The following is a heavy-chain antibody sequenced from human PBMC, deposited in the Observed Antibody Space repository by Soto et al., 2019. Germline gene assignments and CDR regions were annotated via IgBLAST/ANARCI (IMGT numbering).Heavy chain of an antibody. CDR3: ARHVGYSSSGVDY. J-gene: IGHJ4*02. Sequence: EVQLLESGGGLVQPGGSLXXXXXXXXXXXXXXXMSWVRQAPGKGLEWVSAISGSGHTTYYADSVKGRFTISRDSSKNTLYLQMNSLTAEDTALYYCARHVGYSSSGVDYWGQGTLVTVSS. V-gene: IGHV3-23*01. D-gene: IGHD6-6*01. CDR2: ISGSGHTT. CDR1: XXXXXXXX.